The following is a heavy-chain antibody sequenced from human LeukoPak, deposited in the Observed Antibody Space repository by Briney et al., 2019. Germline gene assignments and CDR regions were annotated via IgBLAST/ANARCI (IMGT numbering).Heavy chain of an antibody. D-gene: IGHD2-2*01. Sequence: ASVKVSCKVSGYTFTDYYMHWVRQAPGKGLEWMGLVNPEDGETIYAEKFQGRVTITTDTSTNTAYMELSSLRSEDTAVYYCATADCSSTSCYLDYWAQGTLVRVSS. CDR2: VNPEDGET. CDR3: ATADCSSTSCYLDY. J-gene: IGHJ4*02. V-gene: IGHV1-69-2*01. CDR1: GYTFTDYY.